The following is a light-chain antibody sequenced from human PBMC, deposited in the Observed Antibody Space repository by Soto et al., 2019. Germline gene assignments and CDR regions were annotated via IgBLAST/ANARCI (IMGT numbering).Light chain of an antibody. V-gene: IGKV3-15*01. J-gene: IGKJ2*01. Sequence: EIGMTQSPATLSVSPGERATLSCRAGQSVNSHLAWYQQKPGQAPRLLIYGASTRATGVPARFSGSGSGTEFTLTSSSLQFADFAVYYCQQYNNWPPYTFGQGTKLEIK. CDR2: GAS. CDR1: QSVNSH. CDR3: QQYNNWPPYT.